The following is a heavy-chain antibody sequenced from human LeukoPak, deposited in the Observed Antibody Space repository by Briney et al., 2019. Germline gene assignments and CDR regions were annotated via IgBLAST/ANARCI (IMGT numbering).Heavy chain of an antibody. CDR2: ISAYNGNT. J-gene: IGHJ4*02. Sequence: ASVKVSCKASGYTFTSYGISWVRQAPGQGLEWMGWISAYNGNTNHAQKLQGRVTMTTDTSTTTAYMELRSLRSDDTAVYYCARGLRIFPEFDYWGQGTQVTVSS. V-gene: IGHV1-18*01. CDR1: GYTFTSYG. CDR3: ARGLRIFPEFDY. D-gene: IGHD2/OR15-2a*01.